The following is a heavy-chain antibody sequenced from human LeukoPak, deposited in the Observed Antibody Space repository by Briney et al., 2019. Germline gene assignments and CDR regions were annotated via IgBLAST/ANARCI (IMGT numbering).Heavy chain of an antibody. J-gene: IGHJ4*02. CDR2: ISGSGSDT. CDR3: AKDLSFSR. D-gene: IGHD2/OR15-2a*01. Sequence: GGSLRLSCGASGFTFSSYAMSWVRQAPGKGLEWVSAISGSGSDTYFADSVKGRFTISGDNSKNTVYLQMNSLRAEDTAVYYCAKDLSFSRGGQGTLVTVSS. V-gene: IGHV3-23*01. CDR1: GFTFSSYA.